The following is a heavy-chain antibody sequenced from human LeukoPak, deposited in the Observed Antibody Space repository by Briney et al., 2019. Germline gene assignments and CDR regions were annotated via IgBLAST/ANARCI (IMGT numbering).Heavy chain of an antibody. D-gene: IGHD4-17*01. CDR2: ISGSGFTI. V-gene: IGHV3-11*01. CDR1: GFTFSDYY. J-gene: IGHJ4*02. Sequence: GGSLRLSCAASGFTFSDYYMSWIRRAPGKGLEWVSYISGSGFTIYYADSVKGRFTISRDNAKNSLYLQMNSLRAEDTAVYYCARLNYGDPFDYWGQGTLVTVSS. CDR3: ARLNYGDPFDY.